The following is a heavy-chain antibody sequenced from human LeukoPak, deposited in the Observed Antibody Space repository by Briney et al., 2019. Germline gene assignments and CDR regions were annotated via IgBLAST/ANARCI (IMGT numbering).Heavy chain of an antibody. CDR1: VYTFTGYY. Sequence: GASVKVSCKASVYTFTGYYMHWVRQAPGQGLEWMGWINPNSGGTNYAQKFQGRVTMTRDTSISTAYMELSRLRSDDTAVYYCARMDIVATITLDYWGQGTLVTVSS. V-gene: IGHV1-2*02. CDR3: ARMDIVATITLDY. CDR2: INPNSGGT. J-gene: IGHJ4*02. D-gene: IGHD5-12*01.